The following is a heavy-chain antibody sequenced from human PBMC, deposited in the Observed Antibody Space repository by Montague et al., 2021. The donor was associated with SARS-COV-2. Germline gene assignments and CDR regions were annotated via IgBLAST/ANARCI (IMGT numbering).Heavy chain of an antibody. Sequence: SETLSLTCTVSGGSISSYYWSWIRQPPGKGLEWIGYIYYSGSTNYNPSLKSRVTISVDTSKNQFSLQLSSVTAADTAVYYCARHKYDYVWGTSSGFFDYWGQGTLVTVSS. CDR2: IYYSGST. CDR1: GGSISSYY. V-gene: IGHV4-59*08. CDR3: ARHKYDYVWGTSSGFFDY. D-gene: IGHD3-16*01. J-gene: IGHJ4*02.